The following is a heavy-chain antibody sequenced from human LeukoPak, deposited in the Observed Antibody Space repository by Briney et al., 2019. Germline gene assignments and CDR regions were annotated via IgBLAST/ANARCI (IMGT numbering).Heavy chain of an antibody. J-gene: IGHJ4*02. CDR1: GGPMNNYY. Sequence: SETLSLTCTVSGGPMNNYYWSWIRQPAGKGLEWIGRIYTSGSTHYNPSLMSRVTMSLDTSKNQFSLNLNSVTAADTAVYYCARVGPDGSYFDYWGQGTLVTVSS. D-gene: IGHD1-14*01. CDR3: ARVGPDGSYFDY. CDR2: IYTSGST. V-gene: IGHV4-4*07.